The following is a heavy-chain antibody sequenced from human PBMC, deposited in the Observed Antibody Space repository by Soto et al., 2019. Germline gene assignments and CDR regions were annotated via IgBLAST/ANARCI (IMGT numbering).Heavy chain of an antibody. D-gene: IGHD3-9*01. CDR1: GADISGVDSY. CDR3: AMDFERSAIGP. CDR2: IAYSGDT. V-gene: IGHV4-31*03. Sequence: TLSLTGIVSGADISGVDSYWIWIRKPPGKGLEWIGYIAYSGDTYYNPSLSRRVTISADRSENKFSLTLKSVTAADTAVYFCAMDFERSAIGPWGQGTSVTVTS. J-gene: IGHJ5*02.